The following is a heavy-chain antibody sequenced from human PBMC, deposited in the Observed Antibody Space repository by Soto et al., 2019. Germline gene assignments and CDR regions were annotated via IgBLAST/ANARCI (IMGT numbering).Heavy chain of an antibody. CDR2: TNQDGSEK. J-gene: IGHJ4*02. CDR3: SGGVGDAF. Sequence: EVHLAESGGGSVQTGGSLRLSCAISEFTVRRDWMNWVRQAPGKGLEWVAHTNQDGSEKYYVDSVKGRFTISRDNAKNSLFLQRNSLRVEDTGIYYCSGGVGDAFWGQGTLVTVSS. V-gene: IGHV3-7*03. CDR1: EFTVRRDW. D-gene: IGHD1-26*01.